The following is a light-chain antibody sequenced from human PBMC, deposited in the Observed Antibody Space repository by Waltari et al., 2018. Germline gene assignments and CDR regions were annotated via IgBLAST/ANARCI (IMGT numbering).Light chain of an antibody. CDR2: DVS. V-gene: IGLV2-14*03. CDR3: SSYTSSSTLGV. CDR1: SSDVGRYNH. Sequence: QSALTQPASVSGSPGQSITISCTGTSSDVGRYNHVSRYQQHPGKAPKLMIYDVSNRPSGVSNRFSGSKSGNTASLTISGLQAEDEADYYCSSYTSSSTLGVFGGGTKLTVL. J-gene: IGLJ2*01.